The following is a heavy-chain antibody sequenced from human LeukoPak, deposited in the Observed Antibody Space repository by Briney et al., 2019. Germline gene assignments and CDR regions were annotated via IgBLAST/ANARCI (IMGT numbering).Heavy chain of an antibody. CDR2: IIPIFGTA. V-gene: IGHV1-69*05. J-gene: IGHJ3*02. D-gene: IGHD1-26*01. Sequence: SVKVSCKASGGTFSSYAISWVRQAPGQGLEWMGGIIPIFGTANYAQKFQGRVTITTDESTSTAYMELSSLRSEDTAVYYCARDVVGAIHAFDIWGQGTMVTVSS. CDR3: ARDVVGAIHAFDI. CDR1: GGTFSSYA.